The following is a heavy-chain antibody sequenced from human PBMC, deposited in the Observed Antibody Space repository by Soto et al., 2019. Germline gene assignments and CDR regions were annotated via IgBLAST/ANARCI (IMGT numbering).Heavy chain of an antibody. CDR1: GGSISSGGAYY. Sequence: QVQLQESGPGLVKPSQTLSLTCAVSGGSISSGGAYYWSWIRQSPGKGLEWIAYIHYSGSTYYNTSLKKRDTIPVDTGQDPFSLNVSSATAADTAVDYCARGPQGLGNLGYWGQGTLVTVPS. D-gene: IGHD1-1*01. V-gene: IGHV4-30-4*01. CDR2: IHYSGST. CDR3: ARGPQGLGNLGY. J-gene: IGHJ4*02.